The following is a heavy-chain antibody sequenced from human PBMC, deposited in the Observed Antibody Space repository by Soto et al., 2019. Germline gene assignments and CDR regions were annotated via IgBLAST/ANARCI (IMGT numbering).Heavy chain of an antibody. D-gene: IGHD3-10*01. CDR1: GFTFSNAW. J-gene: IGHJ4*02. CDR3: TTVRYYYGSGSYYDY. CDR2: IKSKTDGGTT. Sequence: GGSLRLSCAASGFTFSNAWMSWVRQAPGKGLEWVGRIKSKTDGGTTDYAAPVKGRFTISREDSKNTLYLQMNSLKTEDPAVYYCTTVRYYYGSGSYYDYWGQGTLVTVSS. V-gene: IGHV3-15*01.